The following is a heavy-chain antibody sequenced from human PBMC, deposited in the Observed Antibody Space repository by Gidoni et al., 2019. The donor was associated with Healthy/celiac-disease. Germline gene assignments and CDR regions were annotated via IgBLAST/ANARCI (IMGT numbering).Heavy chain of an antibody. CDR2: IYSGGST. D-gene: IGHD2-21*01. CDR1: GFTVSSNY. Sequence: EVQLVESGGGLVQPGGSLRLSCAASGFTVSSNYMSWVRQAPGKGLEWVSVIYSGGSTYYADSVKGRFTISRDNSKTTLYLQMNSLRAEDTAVYYCARVNCGGDCFDYWGQGTLVTVSS. CDR3: ARVNCGGDCFDY. V-gene: IGHV3-66*01. J-gene: IGHJ4*02.